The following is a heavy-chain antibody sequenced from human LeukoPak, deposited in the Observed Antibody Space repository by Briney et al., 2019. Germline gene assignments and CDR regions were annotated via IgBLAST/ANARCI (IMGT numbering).Heavy chain of an antibody. CDR1: GFAFSSYA. V-gene: IGHV3-30*04. J-gene: IGHJ4*02. CDR3: AREGNGDYGAAFDY. Sequence: GGSLRLSCAASGFAFSSYAMHWVRQAPGQGLEGLAVISYDVSNKYYADSVKGRFTISRDNSKNTLYLQMNSLRAEDTAVYYCAREGNGDYGAAFDYWGQGTLVTVSS. CDR2: ISYDVSNK. D-gene: IGHD4-17*01.